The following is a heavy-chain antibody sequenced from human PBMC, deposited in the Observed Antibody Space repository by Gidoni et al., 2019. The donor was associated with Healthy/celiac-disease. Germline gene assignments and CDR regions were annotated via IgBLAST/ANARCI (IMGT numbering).Heavy chain of an antibody. V-gene: IGHV3-21*01. D-gene: IGHD2-8*01. CDR1: GFTFSSYS. CDR2: ISSSSSYI. J-gene: IGHJ3*02. Sequence: EVQLVESGGGLVKPGGSLRLSCAASGFTFSSYSMNWVRQAPGKGLEWVSSISSSSSYIYYADSVKGRFTISRDNAKNSLYLQMNSLRAEDTAVYYCARDRDLLGYCTNGVCPGGAFDIWGQGTMVTVSS. CDR3: ARDRDLLGYCTNGVCPGGAFDI.